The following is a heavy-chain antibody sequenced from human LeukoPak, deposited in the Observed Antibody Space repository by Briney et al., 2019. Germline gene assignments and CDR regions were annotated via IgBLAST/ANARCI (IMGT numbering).Heavy chain of an antibody. V-gene: IGHV1-8*03. D-gene: IGHD3-3*01. Sequence: ASVKVSCKASGYTFTSYDINWVRQATGQGLEWMGWMNPNSGNTGYAQKFQGRVTITRNTSISTAYMELSSLRSEDTAVYYCARAPKDDFWSGYYKGAFHDAFDIWGQGTMVTVSS. J-gene: IGHJ3*02. CDR1: GYTFTSYD. CDR3: ARAPKDDFWSGYYKGAFHDAFDI. CDR2: MNPNSGNT.